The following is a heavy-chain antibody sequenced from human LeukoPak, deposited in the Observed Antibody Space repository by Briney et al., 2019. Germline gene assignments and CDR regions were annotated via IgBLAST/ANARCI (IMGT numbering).Heavy chain of an antibody. D-gene: IGHD6-19*01. CDR2: INPNSGGT. CDR1: GYTFTGYY. Sequence: GASVKVPCKASGYTFTGYYMHWVRQAPGQGLEWMGWINPNSGGTNYAQKFQGWVTMTRDTSISTAYMELSRLRSDDTAVYYCARGPRIAVALNPFDYWGQGTLVTVSS. J-gene: IGHJ4*02. V-gene: IGHV1-2*04. CDR3: ARGPRIAVALNPFDY.